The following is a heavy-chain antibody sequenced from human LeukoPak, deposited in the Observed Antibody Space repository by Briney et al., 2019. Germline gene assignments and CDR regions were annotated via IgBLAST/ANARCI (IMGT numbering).Heavy chain of an antibody. D-gene: IGHD6-13*01. CDR2: INHSGST. CDR1: GGSFSGYY. V-gene: IGHV4-34*01. CDR3: ARVVGASWYINYFDY. J-gene: IGHJ4*02. Sequence: SETLSLTCAVYGGSFSGYYRSWIRQPPGKGLEWIGEINHSGSTNYNPSLKSRVTISVDTSKNQFSLKLSSVTAADTAVYYCARVVGASWYINYFDYWGQGTLVTVSS.